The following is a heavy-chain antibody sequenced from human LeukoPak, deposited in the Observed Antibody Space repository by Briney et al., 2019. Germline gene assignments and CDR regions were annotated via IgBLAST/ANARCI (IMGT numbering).Heavy chain of an antibody. CDR3: AKEAPERGSYAFDM. Sequence: PGRSLRLSCAASGFIFSSYGVHWVRQAPGKGLEWVAIISYDGSSHYYADSVKGRFTISRDNSKNTLYLQMNSLRREDTAVYYCAKEAPERGSYAFDMWGQGTMVTVSS. CDR2: ISYDGSSH. CDR1: GFIFSSYG. D-gene: IGHD3-16*01. J-gene: IGHJ3*02. V-gene: IGHV3-30*18.